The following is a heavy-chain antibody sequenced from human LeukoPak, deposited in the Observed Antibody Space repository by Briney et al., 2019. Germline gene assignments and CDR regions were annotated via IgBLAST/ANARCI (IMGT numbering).Heavy chain of an antibody. CDR3: ARLDSGDYFFDY. Sequence: SETLSLTCTVSGGSISSGTYYWGWIRQPPGKGLEWLGTVFYGGTPYYNPSLKSRVTISVDTSKNHFSPGLSSVTAADTAVYYCARLDSGDYFFDYWGQGSLVTVSS. CDR1: GGSISSGTYY. V-gene: IGHV4-39*02. CDR2: VFYGGTP. D-gene: IGHD4-17*01. J-gene: IGHJ4*02.